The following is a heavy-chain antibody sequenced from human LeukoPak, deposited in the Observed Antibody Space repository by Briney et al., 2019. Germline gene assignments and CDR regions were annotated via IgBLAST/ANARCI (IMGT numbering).Heavy chain of an antibody. CDR3: AREVGRDRAGARWFDP. CDR1: GGTFSSYA. Sequence: SVKVSCKASGGTFSSYAISWVRQAPGQGLEWMGGIIPIFGTANYAQKFQGRVTITTDESTSTAYVELSSLRSEDTAVYYCAREVGRDRAGARWFDPWGQGTLVTVSS. CDR2: IIPIFGTA. V-gene: IGHV1-69*05. J-gene: IGHJ5*02. D-gene: IGHD6-13*01.